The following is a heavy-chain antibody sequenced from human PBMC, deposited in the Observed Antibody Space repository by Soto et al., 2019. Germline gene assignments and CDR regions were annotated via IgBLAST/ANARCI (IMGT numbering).Heavy chain of an antibody. Sequence: GGSLRLSCAASGFTVSSNYMSWVRQAPGKGLEWVSVIYSGGSTYYADSVKGRFTISRDNSKNTLYLQMNSLRAEDTAVYYCARTKVDIVATIPGDLWGQGTLVTVSS. J-gene: IGHJ4*02. CDR1: GFTVSSNY. D-gene: IGHD5-12*01. V-gene: IGHV3-53*01. CDR2: IYSGGST. CDR3: ARTKVDIVATIPGDL.